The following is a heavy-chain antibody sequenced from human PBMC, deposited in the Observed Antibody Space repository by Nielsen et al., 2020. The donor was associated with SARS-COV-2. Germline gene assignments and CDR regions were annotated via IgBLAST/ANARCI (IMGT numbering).Heavy chain of an antibody. CDR2: IYYSGST. CDR3: ARALRYCSSTSCRNRFDP. Sequence: SETLSLTCTVSGGSISSSSYYWGWIRQPPGKGLEWIGSIYYSGSTYYNPSLKSRVTISVDTSKNQFSLKLSSVTAADTAVYYCARALRYCSSTSCRNRFDPWGQGTLVTVSS. V-gene: IGHV4-39*01. J-gene: IGHJ5*02. D-gene: IGHD2-2*01. CDR1: GGSISSSSYY.